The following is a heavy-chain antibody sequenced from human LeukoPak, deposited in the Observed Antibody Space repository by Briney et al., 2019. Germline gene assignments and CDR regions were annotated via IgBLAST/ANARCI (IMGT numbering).Heavy chain of an antibody. J-gene: IGHJ4*02. V-gene: IGHV3-15*01. D-gene: IGHD5-18*01. CDR3: TTGLDTAMVYNDY. CDR2: IKSKTDGGTT. CDR1: GFSFSSYW. Sequence: GGSLRLSCAASGFSFSSYWMTWVRQAPGKGLEWVGRIKSKTDGGTTDYAAPVKGRFTISRDDSKNTLYLQMNSLKTEDTAVYYCTTGLDTAMVYNDYWGQGTLVTVSS.